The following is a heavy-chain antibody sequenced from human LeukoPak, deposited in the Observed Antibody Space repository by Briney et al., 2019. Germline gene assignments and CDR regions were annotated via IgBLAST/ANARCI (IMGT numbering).Heavy chain of an antibody. J-gene: IGHJ4*02. Sequence: MSSETLSLTCTVSGGSISTYYWNWIRQPPGKGLEWIGYIYHSGSTNYNPSLQSRVTISVDTSKNQFSLNLNSVTAADTAVYYCAGWGSGNYWGQGTLVTVSS. V-gene: IGHV4-59*01. CDR3: AGWGSGNY. D-gene: IGHD7-27*01. CDR2: IYHSGST. CDR1: GGSISTYY.